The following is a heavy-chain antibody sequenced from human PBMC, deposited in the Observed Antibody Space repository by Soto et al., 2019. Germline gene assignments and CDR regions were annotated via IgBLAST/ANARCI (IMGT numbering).Heavy chain of an antibody. CDR2: IIPIFNTP. CDR3: AIPSGQLGQYSTLPDN. CDR1: GGTISRYT. Sequence: SVKVSCKASGGTISRYTFAWVRQAPGQGLEWMGGIIPIFNTPLYAQKFNGRVTIIADEFKATVYMELNSLTSEDTAVYYCAIPSGQLGQYSTLPDNWGQGTLVTVSS. J-gene: IGHJ4*02. V-gene: IGHV1-69*13. D-gene: IGHD5-12*01.